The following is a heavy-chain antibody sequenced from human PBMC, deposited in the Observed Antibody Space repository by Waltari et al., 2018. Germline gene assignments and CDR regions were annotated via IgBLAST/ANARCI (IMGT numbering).Heavy chain of an antibody. CDR2: ISSSGGTM. Sequence: EVQLMESGGGLVQPGGSLRLSCSARGFPFSSCELNWVRQVPGKGLEWVSYISSSGGTMFYAESVQGRFTISRDNAKSALYLQMNSTRAEDTAVYYCARDLPAGDIDYWGQGTLVTVSS. CDR1: GFPFSSCE. CDR3: ARDLPAGDIDY. J-gene: IGHJ4*02. V-gene: IGHV3-48*03. D-gene: IGHD6-13*01.